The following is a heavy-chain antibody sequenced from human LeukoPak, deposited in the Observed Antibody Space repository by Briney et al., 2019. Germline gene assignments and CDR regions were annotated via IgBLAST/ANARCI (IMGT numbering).Heavy chain of an antibody. CDR1: GGSISSSSYY. J-gene: IGHJ4*02. CDR3: ARITITLSSYYFDY. Sequence: SETLSLTCTVSGGSISSSSYYWGWIRQPPGKGLEWIGSIYYSGSTYYNPSLKSRVNISVDTSKNQFSLKLSSVTAADTAVYYCARITITLSSYYFDYWGQGTLVTVSS. CDR2: IYYSGST. V-gene: IGHV4-39*01. D-gene: IGHD3-10*01.